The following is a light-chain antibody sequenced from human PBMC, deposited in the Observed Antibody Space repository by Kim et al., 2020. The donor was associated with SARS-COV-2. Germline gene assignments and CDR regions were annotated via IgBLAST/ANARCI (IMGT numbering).Light chain of an antibody. CDR3: YSPDSSGNHKV. CDR1: TLPKKY. J-gene: IGLJ2*01. V-gene: IGLV3-10*01. CDR2: EDS. Sequence: PGQKARIICSGDTLPKKYSYWYQKKSGQAPVLVIYEDSKRPSGIPERFSGSTSGTKATLTISGAQVEDEADYYCYSPDSSGNHKVFGGGTQLTVL.